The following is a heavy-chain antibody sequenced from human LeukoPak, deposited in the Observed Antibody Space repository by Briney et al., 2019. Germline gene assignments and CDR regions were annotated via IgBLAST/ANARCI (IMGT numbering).Heavy chain of an antibody. CDR2: ISYDGSNK. Sequence: GGSLRLSCAASGFTFSSYGMHWVRQARGKGLEWVAVISYDGSNKYYADSVKGRFTISRDNSKNTLYLQMNSLRAEDTAVYYCAKDYGDGHFDYWGQGTLVTVSS. V-gene: IGHV3-30*18. J-gene: IGHJ4*02. D-gene: IGHD4-17*01. CDR3: AKDYGDGHFDY. CDR1: GFTFSSYG.